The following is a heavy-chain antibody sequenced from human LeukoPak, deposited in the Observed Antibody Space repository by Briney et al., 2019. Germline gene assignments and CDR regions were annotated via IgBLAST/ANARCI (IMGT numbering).Heavy chain of an antibody. CDR1: GFTFSSYS. Sequence: PGGSLRLSCAASGFTFSSYSMNWVRQAPGKGLEWVSSISSSSSYIYYADSVKGRFTISRENAKNSLYLQMNSLRAGDTAVYYCARALAAAGRYYYGMDVWGQGTTVTVSS. V-gene: IGHV3-21*01. J-gene: IGHJ6*02. CDR3: ARALAAAGRYYYGMDV. D-gene: IGHD6-13*01. CDR2: ISSSSSYI.